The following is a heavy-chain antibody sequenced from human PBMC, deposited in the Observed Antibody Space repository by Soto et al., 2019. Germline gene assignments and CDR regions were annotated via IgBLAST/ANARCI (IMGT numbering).Heavy chain of an antibody. CDR2: IYYSGST. CDR3: ARRGCSSAGCPYYFDY. D-gene: IGHD2-2*01. J-gene: IGHJ4*02. Sequence: SETLSLTCTVSGGSISNYYWSWIRQPPGEGLEWIGYIYYSGSTNYNPSLKSRVTISVDTSKNQFSLKLNSVTAADTAVYYCARRGCSSAGCPYYFDYWGQGTMVTVSS. CDR1: GGSISNYY. V-gene: IGHV4-59*01.